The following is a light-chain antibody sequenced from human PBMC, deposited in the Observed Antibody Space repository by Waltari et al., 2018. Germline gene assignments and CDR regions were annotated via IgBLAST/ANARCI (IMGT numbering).Light chain of an antibody. CDR1: DVYHSNS. CDR2: GVT. V-gene: IGLV2-14*01. J-gene: IGLJ1*01. CDR3: CSYTTSATPYV. Sequence: QSALTQPAFVSGSPGQSITISCTVTDVYHSNSVSWYQQHPAQAPTLLIYGVTHRPSGVSSRFSGSKSGSTASLTISGLRAEDDADYYCCSYTTSATPYVFGTGTKVAVL.